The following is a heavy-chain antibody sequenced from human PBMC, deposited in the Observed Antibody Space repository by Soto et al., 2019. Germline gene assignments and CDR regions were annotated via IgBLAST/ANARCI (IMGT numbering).Heavy chain of an antibody. J-gene: IGHJ5*02. CDR3: ARSVFP. Sequence: QVQLQESGPGLVKPSQTLSLTCTVSGGSISSGGYYWSWMRQHPGKGMEWIGYIYSSGNNYYNPSPKSRVTISVDTSKNQFSLKLTSVTAAETAVYYCARSVFPWGQGTLVTVSS. CDR1: GGSISSGGYY. CDR2: IYSSGNN. V-gene: IGHV4-31*03.